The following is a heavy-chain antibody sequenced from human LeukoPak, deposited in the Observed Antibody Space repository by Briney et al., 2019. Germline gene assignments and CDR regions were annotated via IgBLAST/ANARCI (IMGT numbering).Heavy chain of an antibody. Sequence: GGSLRLSCAASGFTFDDYAMHWVRQAPGKGLEWVSGISWNSGSIGYADSVKGRFTISRDNAKNSLYLQMNSLRAEDTALYYCAKDILAGTPTGAFDIWGQGTMVTVSS. J-gene: IGHJ3*02. CDR2: ISWNSGSI. CDR1: GFTFDDYA. CDR3: AKDILAGTPTGAFDI. D-gene: IGHD6-19*01. V-gene: IGHV3-9*01.